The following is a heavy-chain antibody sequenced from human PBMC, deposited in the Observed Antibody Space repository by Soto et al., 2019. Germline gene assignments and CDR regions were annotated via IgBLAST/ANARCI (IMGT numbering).Heavy chain of an antibody. CDR1: GGSISSGGYY. Sequence: SETLSLTCTVSGGSISSGGYYWSWIRQHPGKGLEWIGYIYYSGSTYYNPSLKSRVTISVDTSKNQFSLKLSSVTAADTAVYYCARVAPTTRDDAFEIWGQGTMVTVSS. CDR2: IYYSGST. D-gene: IGHD6-25*01. V-gene: IGHV4-31*03. CDR3: ARVAPTTRDDAFEI. J-gene: IGHJ3*02.